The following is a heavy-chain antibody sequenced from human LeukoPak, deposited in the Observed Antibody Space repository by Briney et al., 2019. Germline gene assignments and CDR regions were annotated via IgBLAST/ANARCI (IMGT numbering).Heavy chain of an antibody. J-gene: IGHJ4*02. D-gene: IGHD4-17*01. CDR1: GGSISSGGYS. V-gene: IGHV4-30-2*01. Sequence: SETLSLTCAVSGGSISSGGYSWSWIRQPPGKGLEWIRYIYHSGSTYYNPSLKSRVTISVDRSKNQFSLKLSSVTAADTAVYYCARGAADYAKTYYFDYWGQGTLVTVSS. CDR2: IYHSGST. CDR3: ARGAADYAKTYYFDY.